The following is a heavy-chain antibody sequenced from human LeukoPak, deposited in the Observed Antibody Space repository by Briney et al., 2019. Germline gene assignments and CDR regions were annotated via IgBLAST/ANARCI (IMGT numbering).Heavy chain of an antibody. Sequence: GGSLRLSCVASGFTFSSYGMHWVRQAPGKGLEWVAFIRYDGSNKYYADSVKGRFTISRDNSKNTLYLQMNSLRAEDTAVYYCAKDRGSSGWYYHMDVWGKGTTVTISS. CDR2: IRYDGSNK. D-gene: IGHD6-19*01. CDR3: AKDRGSSGWYYHMDV. J-gene: IGHJ6*03. CDR1: GFTFSSYG. V-gene: IGHV3-30*02.